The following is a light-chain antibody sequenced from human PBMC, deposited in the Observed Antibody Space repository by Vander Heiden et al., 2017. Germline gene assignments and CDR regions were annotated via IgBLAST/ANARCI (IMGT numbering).Light chain of an antibody. CDR3: MQGLPTPLT. Sequence: EIVMTQSPRSLPVSPGESASISCTSSQSLQHSSGFNYLDWYLQRPGQSPQLLIYLGSNRASGVPDSFSGSGSGRDFTLKISRVEVEDVGLYYCMQGLPTPLTFGGGTKVE. J-gene: IGKJ4*01. CDR2: LGS. CDR1: QSLQHSSGFNY. V-gene: IGKV2-28*01.